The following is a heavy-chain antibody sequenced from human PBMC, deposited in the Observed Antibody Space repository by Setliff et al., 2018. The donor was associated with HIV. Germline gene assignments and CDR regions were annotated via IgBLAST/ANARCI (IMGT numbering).Heavy chain of an antibody. J-gene: IGHJ4*02. CDR3: ARAGTTMAATGYYFDH. CDR1: GDNVSSDRTA. CDR2: THYRSRWYS. D-gene: IGHD6-13*01. Sequence: TLSLTCAISGDNVSSDRTAWNWIRQSPSRGLEWLGRTHYRSRWYSDYATFVKSRITINPDTSKNQFSLQLNSVTPEDTAVYFCARAGTTMAATGYYFDHWGQGTLVTV. V-gene: IGHV6-1*01.